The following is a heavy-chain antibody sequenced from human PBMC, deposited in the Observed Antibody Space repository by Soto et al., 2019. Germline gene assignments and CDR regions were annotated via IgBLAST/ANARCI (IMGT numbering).Heavy chain of an antibody. D-gene: IGHD2-15*01. CDR2: INHSGST. J-gene: IGHJ4*02. V-gene: IGHV4-34*01. Sequence: SETLSLTCAVYGGSFSGYYWSWIRQPPGKGLEWIGEINHSGSTNYNPSLKSRVIISADTSKNQFSLKLNSVTAADTAVYYCVRDAPGVAPYWGQGTLVTVSS. CDR1: GGSFSGYY. CDR3: VRDAPGVAPY.